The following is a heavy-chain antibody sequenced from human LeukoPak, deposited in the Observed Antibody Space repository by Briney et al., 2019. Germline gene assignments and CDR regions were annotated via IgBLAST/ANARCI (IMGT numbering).Heavy chain of an antibody. CDR2: ISYDGSNK. J-gene: IGHJ4*02. CDR3: AKGPRYSVVVVAATAFDY. CDR1: GFTFSSYG. D-gene: IGHD2-15*01. Sequence: PGRSLRLSCAASGFTFSSYGMHWVRQAPGKGLEWVAVISYDGSNKYYADSVKGRFTISRDNSKNTLYLQMNSLRAEDTAVYYCAKGPRYSVVVVAATAFDYWGQGTLVTVSS. V-gene: IGHV3-30*18.